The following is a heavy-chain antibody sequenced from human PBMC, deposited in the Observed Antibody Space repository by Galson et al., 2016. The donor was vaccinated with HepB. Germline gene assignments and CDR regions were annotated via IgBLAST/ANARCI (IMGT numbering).Heavy chain of an antibody. CDR3: AKEFYDYVWGNYRPRPVDY. D-gene: IGHD3-16*02. CDR1: GFTFSTYG. CDR2: ISYDGKSE. V-gene: IGHV3-30*18. Sequence: LRLSCAASGFTFSTYGMHWVRQAPGKGLEWVALISYDGKSESYADSVKGRFTISRDNSKNTLYLQMNSLRAEDTAVYYCAKEFYDYVWGNYRPRPVDYWGQGTLVTVSS. J-gene: IGHJ4*02.